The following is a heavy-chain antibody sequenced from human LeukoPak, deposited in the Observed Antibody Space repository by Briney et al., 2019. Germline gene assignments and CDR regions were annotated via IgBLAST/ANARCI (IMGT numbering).Heavy chain of an antibody. CDR1: GFTFSSYA. J-gene: IGHJ4*02. Sequence: GGSLRLSCAASGFTFSSYAMHWVRQAPGKGLEWVAVISYDGSNKYYADSVKGRFTISRDNSKNTLYLQMNSLRAEDTAVYYCAKVDFWRFDYWGQGTLVTVSS. CDR2: ISYDGSNK. V-gene: IGHV3-30-3*01. CDR3: AKVDFWRFDY. D-gene: IGHD3-3*01.